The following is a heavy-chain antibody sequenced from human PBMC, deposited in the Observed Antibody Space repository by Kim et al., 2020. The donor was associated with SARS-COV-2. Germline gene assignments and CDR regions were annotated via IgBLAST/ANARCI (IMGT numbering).Heavy chain of an antibody. V-gene: IGHV1-69*13. CDR2: IIPIFGTA. CDR3: ARDGSGWEYYFDY. Sequence: SVKVSCKASGGTFSSYAISWVRQAPGQGLEWMGGIIPIFGTANYAQKFQGRVTITADESTSTAYMELSSLRSEDTAVYYCARDGSGWEYYFDYWGQGTLVTVSS. J-gene: IGHJ4*02. CDR1: GGTFSSYA. D-gene: IGHD6-19*01.